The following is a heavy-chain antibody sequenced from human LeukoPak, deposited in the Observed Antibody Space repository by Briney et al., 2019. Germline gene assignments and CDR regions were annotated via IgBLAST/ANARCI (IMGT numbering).Heavy chain of an antibody. CDR2: INPSSGGT. V-gene: IGHV1-2*02. CDR1: GYTFTGYY. Sequence: ASVTVSCKASGYTFTGYYMHWVRQAPGQGLEWMVWINPSSGGTDYAQNFQGRVTMTRDTSITTAHMEVSRLRSDDTAVYYCARLSFFDYLYYFDFWGQGTLVTVSS. D-gene: IGHD3-9*01. CDR3: ARLSFFDYLYYFDF. J-gene: IGHJ4*02.